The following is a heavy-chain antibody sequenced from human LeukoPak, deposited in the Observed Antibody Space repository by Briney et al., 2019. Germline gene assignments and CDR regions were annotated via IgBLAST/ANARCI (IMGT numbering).Heavy chain of an antibody. J-gene: IGHJ4*02. CDR2: INPNSGGT. D-gene: IGHD5-12*01. CDR3: ARSTTLYSGYMY. Sequence: GASVKVSCKASGYTLTGYYMHWVRQAPGQGLEWMGWINPNSGGTNYAQKFQGRVTMTRDTSISTAYMELSRLRSDDTAVYYCARSTTLYSGYMYWGQGTLVTVSS. CDR1: GYTLTGYY. V-gene: IGHV1-2*02.